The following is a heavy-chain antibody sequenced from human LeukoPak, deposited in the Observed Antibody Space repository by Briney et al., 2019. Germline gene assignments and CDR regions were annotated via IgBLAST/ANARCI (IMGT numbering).Heavy chain of an antibody. Sequence: GGSLRLSCAASGFTFSSYAMSWVRQAPGKGLEWVSAISGSGGSTYYADSVKGRFTISRDNAKNSLYLQMNTLRAEDTAVYYCARDSFDYDGYWGQGTLVTVSS. J-gene: IGHJ4*02. CDR2: ISGSGGST. CDR3: ARDSFDYDGY. V-gene: IGHV3-23*01. CDR1: GFTFSSYA.